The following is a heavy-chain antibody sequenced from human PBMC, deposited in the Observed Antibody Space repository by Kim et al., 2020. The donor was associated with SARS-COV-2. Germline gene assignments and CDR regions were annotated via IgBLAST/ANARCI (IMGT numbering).Heavy chain of an antibody. CDR1: GYSFTSYW. D-gene: IGHD3-10*01. CDR2: IDPSDSYT. CDR3: ARGALSGYYGSGSLFDY. Sequence: GESLKISCKGSGYSFTSYWISWVRQMPGKGLEWMGRIDPSDSYTNYSPSFQGHVTSSADKSISTAYLQWSSLKASDTAMYYCARGALSGYYGSGSLFDYWGQGTLVTVSS. J-gene: IGHJ4*02. V-gene: IGHV5-10-1*01.